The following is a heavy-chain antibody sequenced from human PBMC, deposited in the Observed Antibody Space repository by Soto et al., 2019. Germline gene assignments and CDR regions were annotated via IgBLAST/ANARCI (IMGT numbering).Heavy chain of an antibody. D-gene: IGHD3-3*01. CDR2: INSDGSST. J-gene: IGHJ4*02. V-gene: IGHV3-74*01. CDR3: ARATYYDFWSGYWVFDY. CDR1: GFTFSSYW. Sequence: GGSLRLSCAASGFTFSSYWMHWVRQAPGRGLVWVSRINSDGSSTSYADSVKGRFTISRDNAKNTLYLQMNSLRAEDTAVYYCARATYYDFWSGYWVFDYWGQGTLVTVSS.